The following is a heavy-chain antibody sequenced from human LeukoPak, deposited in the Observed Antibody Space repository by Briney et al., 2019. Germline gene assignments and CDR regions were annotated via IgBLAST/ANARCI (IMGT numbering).Heavy chain of an antibody. V-gene: IGHV3-21*01. Sequence: GGSLRLSCAASGFTFSSYSMNWVRQAPGKGLEWVSSISSSSSYIYYADSVKGRFTISRDNAKNSLYLQMNSLRAEDTAVYYCARDGGSYYGDYWGQGTLVTVSS. CDR3: ARDGGSYYGDY. CDR1: GFTFSSYS. J-gene: IGHJ4*02. D-gene: IGHD1-26*01. CDR2: ISSSSSYI.